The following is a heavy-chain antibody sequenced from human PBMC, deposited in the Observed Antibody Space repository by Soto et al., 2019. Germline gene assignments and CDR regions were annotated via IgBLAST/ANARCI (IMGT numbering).Heavy chain of an antibody. V-gene: IGHV3-15*01. Sequence: EVQLVESGGGLVKPGGYLRLSCVVSGLTFSKVWMSWVRQATGKGLEWLGRITSQTDGETTDYTAPVKGRFTISRDDSKSTLYLHMTSLRNEDTGVYYCTTDGRSAFWGQGTLVTVSS. D-gene: IGHD2-15*01. J-gene: IGHJ4*02. CDR2: ITSQTDGETT. CDR1: GLTFSKVW. CDR3: TTDGRSAF.